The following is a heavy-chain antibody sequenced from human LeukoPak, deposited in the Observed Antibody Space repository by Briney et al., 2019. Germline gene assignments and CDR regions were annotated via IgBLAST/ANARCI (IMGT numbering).Heavy chain of an antibody. D-gene: IGHD3-22*01. CDR1: GFTFDDYA. Sequence: SLRLSCAASGFTFDDYAMHWVRQAPGKGLEWVSGISWNSGSIGYADSVKGRFTISRDNAKNSLYLQMNSLRAEDMALYYRAKDAGYYDSSGYYYFDYWGQGTLVTVSS. V-gene: IGHV3-9*03. J-gene: IGHJ4*02. CDR2: ISWNSGSI. CDR3: AKDAGYYDSSGYYYFDY.